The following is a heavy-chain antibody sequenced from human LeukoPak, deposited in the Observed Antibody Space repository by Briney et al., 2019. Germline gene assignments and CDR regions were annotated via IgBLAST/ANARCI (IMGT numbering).Heavy chain of an antibody. V-gene: IGHV3-53*01. Sequence: GGSLRLSCAASGFTFSSYWMNWARQAPGKGLEWVSVIYSGGSTYYADSVKGRFTISRDNSKNTLYLQMNSLRAEDTAVYYCALRFDYWGQGTLVTVSS. CDR3: ALRFDY. J-gene: IGHJ4*02. CDR2: IYSGGST. CDR1: GFTFSSYW.